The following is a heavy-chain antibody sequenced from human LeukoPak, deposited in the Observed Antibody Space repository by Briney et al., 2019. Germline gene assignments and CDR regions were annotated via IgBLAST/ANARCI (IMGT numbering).Heavy chain of an antibody. J-gene: IGHJ4*02. V-gene: IGHV3-48*04. D-gene: IGHD4-11*01. Sequence: GGTLRLSCAASGFSFDTYSMNWFRQAPGKGLEWVAYISFSSTTIFYADFVKGRFTISRDNAQNSLYLQMSSLRAEDTAVYYYARVPHDYSDYVAYWGQGTLVTVSS. CDR3: ARVPHDYSDYVAY. CDR2: ISFSSTTI. CDR1: GFSFDTYS.